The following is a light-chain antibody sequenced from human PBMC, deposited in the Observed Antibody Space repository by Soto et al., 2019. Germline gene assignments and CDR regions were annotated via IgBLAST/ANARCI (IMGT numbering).Light chain of an antibody. Sequence: DIVRTQSPASLSVSPGERFTGSRVAGQSVSSSYLAWYQQKPGQAPRLLIYGASSRATGIPDRFSGSGSGTDFTLTISRLEPEDFAVYYCQQYGSSPETFGGGTKVDIK. CDR3: QQYGSSPET. V-gene: IGKV3-20*01. CDR2: GAS. J-gene: IGKJ4*01. CDR1: QSVSSSY.